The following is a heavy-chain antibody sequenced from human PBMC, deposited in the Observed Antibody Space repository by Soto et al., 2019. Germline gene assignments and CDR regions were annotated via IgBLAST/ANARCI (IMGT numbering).Heavy chain of an antibody. Sequence: QVQLVESGGGVVQPGRSLRLSCAASGFTFSSYGMHWVRQAPGKGLEWVAVIWYDGSNKYYADSVKGRFTISRDNSKNTRYLQMNSLRAEDTAVYYCARDRYCSGGSCYAHRLGYYYYGMDVWGQGTTVTVSS. CDR3: ARDRYCSGGSCYAHRLGYYYYGMDV. D-gene: IGHD2-15*01. V-gene: IGHV3-33*01. CDR2: IWYDGSNK. CDR1: GFTFSSYG. J-gene: IGHJ6*02.